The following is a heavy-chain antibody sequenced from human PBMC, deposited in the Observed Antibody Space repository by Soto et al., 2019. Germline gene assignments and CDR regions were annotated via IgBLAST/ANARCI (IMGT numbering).Heavy chain of an antibody. CDR1: GFTFSSYG. CDR3: ARDLADIVVVPAAMRGYYYGMDV. CDR2: IWYDGSNK. J-gene: IGHJ6*02. D-gene: IGHD2-2*01. Sequence: GGSLRLSCAASGFTFSSYGMHWVRQAPGKGLEWVAVIWYDGSNKYYADSVKGRFTISRDNSKNTLYLQMNSLRAEDTAVYYCARDLADIVVVPAAMRGYYYGMDVWGQGTTVTVSS. V-gene: IGHV3-33*01.